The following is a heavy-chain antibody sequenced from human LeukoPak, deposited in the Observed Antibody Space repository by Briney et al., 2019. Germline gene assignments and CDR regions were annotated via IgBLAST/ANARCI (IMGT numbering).Heavy chain of an antibody. CDR1: GFTFSSYW. D-gene: IGHD4-11*01. J-gene: IGHJ4*02. CDR3: AMGTVNFFDY. V-gene: IGHV3-30*03. CDR2: ISYDGSNK. Sequence: GGSLRLSCAASGFTFSSYWMSWVRQAPGKGLEWVAVISYDGSNKYYADSVKGRFTISRDNSKNMLYLQMNSLRAEDTAVYYCAMGTVNFFDYWGQGTLVTVSS.